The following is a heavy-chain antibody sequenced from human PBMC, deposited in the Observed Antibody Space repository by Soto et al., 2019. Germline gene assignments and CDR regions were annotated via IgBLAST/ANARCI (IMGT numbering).Heavy chain of an antibody. CDR1: GGSISSYY. CDR2: IYYSGST. Sequence: QVQLQVSGPGLVKPSETLSLTCTVSGGSISSYYWSWIRQPPGKGLEWIGYIYYSGSTNYNPSLKSRVTISVDTSKNQFSLKLSSVTAADTAVYYCARVMVLNSWYFDLWGRGTLVTVSS. J-gene: IGHJ2*01. V-gene: IGHV4-59*01. CDR3: ARVMVLNSWYFDL. D-gene: IGHD6-13*01.